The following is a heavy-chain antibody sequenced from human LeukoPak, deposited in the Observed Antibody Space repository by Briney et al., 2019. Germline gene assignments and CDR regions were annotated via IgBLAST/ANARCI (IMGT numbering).Heavy chain of an antibody. CDR2: ICDIGSI. V-gene: IGHV4-59*08. CDR1: GGSISSYY. J-gene: IGHJ4*02. CDR3: AGHHPRNTVDF. D-gene: IGHD2/OR15-2a*01. Sequence: SETLSLTCTVSGGSISSYYWRWIRQPPGKGLEWIAYICDIGSINYNPSLKSRVTISLDTSENQFSLKLSSVTAADTAVYYCAGHHPRNTVDFWGQGTPVTVSS.